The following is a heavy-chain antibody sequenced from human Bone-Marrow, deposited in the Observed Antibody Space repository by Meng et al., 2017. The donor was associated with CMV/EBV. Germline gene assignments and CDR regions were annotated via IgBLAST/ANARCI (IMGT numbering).Heavy chain of an antibody. D-gene: IGHD3-10*01. V-gene: IGHV1-69*05. CDR3: AKEAGLGVHYYGMDV. CDR2: IIPIFGTA. CDR1: GGTFSSYA. Sequence: SVKVSCKASGGTFSSYAISWVRQAPGQGLEWMGGIIPIFGTANYAQKFQGRVTITTDESTSTAYMELSSLRSEDTAVYYCAKEAGLGVHYYGMDVWGQGTTVTVSS. J-gene: IGHJ6*02.